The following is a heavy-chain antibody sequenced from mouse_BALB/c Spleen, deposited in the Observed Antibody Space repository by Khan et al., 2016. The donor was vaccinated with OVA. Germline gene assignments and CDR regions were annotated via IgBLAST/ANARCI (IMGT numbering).Heavy chain of an antibody. CDR2: ISYSGNT. CDR3: ARIYGGDFDY. CDR1: GYSITSDYA. D-gene: IGHD1-1*01. V-gene: IGHV3-2*02. Sequence: EVKLLESGPGLVKPSQSLSLTCTVTGYSITSDYAWNWIWQFPGNKLEWMGHISYSGNTKYNPSLKSRISITRDTSKNQFFLQLNSVTTEDTATYYCARIYGGDFDYWGQGTTLTVSS. J-gene: IGHJ2*01.